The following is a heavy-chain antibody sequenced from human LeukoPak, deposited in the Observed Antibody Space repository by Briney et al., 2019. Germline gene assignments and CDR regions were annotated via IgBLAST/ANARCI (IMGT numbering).Heavy chain of an antibody. V-gene: IGHV3-53*04. CDR1: AFTFSTYA. CDR3: ATTLRGGKFDY. Sequence: GGPLRLSCAASAFTFSTYAMNWVRQAPGKGLEWVSVIYRGGSTYYADSVKGRFTISRHNSRDTMYLQMNSLRTEDTAVYYCATTLRGGKFDYWGQGTLVTVSS. CDR2: IYRGGST. J-gene: IGHJ4*02. D-gene: IGHD4-23*01.